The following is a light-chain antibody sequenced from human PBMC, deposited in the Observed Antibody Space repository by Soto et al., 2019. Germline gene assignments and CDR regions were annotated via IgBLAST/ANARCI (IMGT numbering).Light chain of an antibody. V-gene: IGKV1-33*01. Sequence: DIQMTQSPSSLSAYVGDRFTITCQASQDIKNYLNWYQQKSGKAPKLLIYDASDLETGVPSRFSGSGSGTDFTFTINSLRPEDIATYYCQQYDNLPLTFGGGTKVDI. CDR3: QQYDNLPLT. CDR1: QDIKNY. J-gene: IGKJ4*01. CDR2: DAS.